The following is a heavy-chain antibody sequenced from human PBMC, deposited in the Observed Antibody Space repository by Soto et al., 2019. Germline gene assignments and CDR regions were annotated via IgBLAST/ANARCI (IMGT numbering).Heavy chain of an antibody. V-gene: IGHV4-39*07. CDR2: IYYSGST. CDR1: GGSISSSSYY. CDR3: ARDRSSHDSSGYRSFDY. D-gene: IGHD3-22*01. Sequence: SETLSLTCTVSGGSISSSSYYWGWIRQPPGKGLEWIGSIYYSGSTYYNPSLKSRVTISVDTSKNQFSLKLSSVTAADTAVYYCARDRSSHDSSGYRSFDYWGQGTLVTVSS. J-gene: IGHJ4*02.